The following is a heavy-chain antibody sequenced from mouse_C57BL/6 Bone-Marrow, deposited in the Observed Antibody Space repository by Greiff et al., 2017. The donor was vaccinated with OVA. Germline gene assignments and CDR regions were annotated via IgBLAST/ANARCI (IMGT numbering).Heavy chain of an antibody. CDR1: GYTFTSYW. CDR3: ARLGTTDWYFDV. Sequence: QVQLQQPGAELVMPGASVKLSCKASGYTFTSYWMHWVKQRPGQGLEWIGEIDPSDSYTNYNQKFKGKSTLTVDKSSSTAYMQLSSLTSEDSAVYYCARLGTTDWYFDVWGTGPTVTVSS. CDR2: IDPSDSYT. V-gene: IGHV1-69*01. J-gene: IGHJ1*03. D-gene: IGHD1-1*01.